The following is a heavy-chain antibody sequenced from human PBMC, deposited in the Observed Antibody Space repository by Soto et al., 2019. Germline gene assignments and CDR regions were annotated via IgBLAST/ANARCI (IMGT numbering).Heavy chain of an antibody. CDR2: IYYSGST. Sequence: SETLSLTCTVSGGSISSYYWSWIRQPPGKGLEWIGYIYYSGSTNYNPSLKSRVTISVDTSKNQFSLKLSSVTAADTAVYFCARSDGDYSYYFDYWGQGTLVTVSS. J-gene: IGHJ4*02. V-gene: IGHV4-59*01. CDR1: GGSISSYY. CDR3: ARSDGDYSYYFDY. D-gene: IGHD4-17*01.